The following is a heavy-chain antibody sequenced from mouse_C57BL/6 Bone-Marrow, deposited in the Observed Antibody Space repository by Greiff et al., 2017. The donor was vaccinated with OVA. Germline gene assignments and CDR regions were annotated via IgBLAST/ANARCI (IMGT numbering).Heavy chain of an antibody. D-gene: IGHD2-5*01. J-gene: IGHJ1*03. CDR3: VRRDSNYRYFDV. CDR1: GFSFNTYA. CDR2: IRSKSNNYAT. Sequence: EVKLVESGGGLVQPKGSLKLSCAASGFSFNTYAMNWVRQAPGKGLEWVARIRSKSNNYATYYADSVKDRFTISRDDSESMLYLQMNNLKTEDTAMYYCVRRDSNYRYFDVWGTGTTVTVSS. V-gene: IGHV10-1*01.